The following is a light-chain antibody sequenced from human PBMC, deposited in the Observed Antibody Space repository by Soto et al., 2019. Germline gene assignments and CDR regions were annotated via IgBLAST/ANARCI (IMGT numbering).Light chain of an antibody. CDR2: GAS. CDR3: QQYNKWPRT. Sequence: EIVLTQSPGTLSLSPGERATLSCRVSQSVSSSYLAWYQQKPGQAPRLLIYGASARATGIPAKFSGSGSGTEFTLTISSLQSEDFAVYYCQQYNKWPRTFGQGTKVDIK. J-gene: IGKJ1*01. V-gene: IGKV3D-15*01. CDR1: QSVSSSY.